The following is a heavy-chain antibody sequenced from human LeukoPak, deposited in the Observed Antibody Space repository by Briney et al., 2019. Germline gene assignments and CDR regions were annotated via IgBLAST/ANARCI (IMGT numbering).Heavy chain of an antibody. CDR3: ARQSGESDWFDP. J-gene: IGHJ5*02. CDR1: GGSISGSSYY. Sequence: SETLSLTCTVSGGSISGSSYYWGWIRQPPGKGLEWIGSIYYSGSTYYNPSLKSRVTISVDTSKNQFSLKLNSVTATDTAVYYCARQSGESDWFDPWGQGTLVTVSS. D-gene: IGHD5-12*01. CDR2: IYYSGST. V-gene: IGHV4-39*01.